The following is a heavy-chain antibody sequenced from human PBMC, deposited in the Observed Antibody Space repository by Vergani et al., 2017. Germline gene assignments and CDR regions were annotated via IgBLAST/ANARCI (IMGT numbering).Heavy chain of an antibody. D-gene: IGHD2-15*01. Sequence: QVQLQESGPGLVKPPGTLSLTCAVSGDSFRSNKWWTWVRQSPGKTLEWIGEISHSGSTNYNPSLTGRVTLSLDTSKNQFSLRLSSVTAADTAVYYCARDPKSYCSGGSCFSVWGAFDIWGRGTTVTVSS. CDR1: GDSFRSNKW. CDR2: ISHSGST. J-gene: IGHJ3*02. CDR3: ARDPKSYCSGGSCFSVWGAFDI. V-gene: IGHV4-4*03.